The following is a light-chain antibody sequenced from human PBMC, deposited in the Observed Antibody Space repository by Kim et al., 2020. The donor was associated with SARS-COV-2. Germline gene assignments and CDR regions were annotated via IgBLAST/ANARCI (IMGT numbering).Light chain of an antibody. V-gene: IGLV3-21*01. J-gene: IGLJ2*01. CDR2: SDS. Sequence: SGAPGKTARITWGGNTIEGRSVHWYQQKPGQAPVVVMYSDSDRPSGIPERFSGSNSGNTATLTISRVEAGDEADYFCQVWESSTVVFGGGTKLTVL. CDR1: TIEGRS. CDR3: QVWESSTVV.